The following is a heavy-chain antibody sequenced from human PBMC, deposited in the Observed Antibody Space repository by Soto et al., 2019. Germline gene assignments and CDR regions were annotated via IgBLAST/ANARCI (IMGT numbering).Heavy chain of an antibody. J-gene: IGHJ6*02. CDR3: ASRITMVRDDYYYGMDV. D-gene: IGHD3-10*01. V-gene: IGHV1-69*13. CDR2: IIPIFGTA. Sequence: ASVKVSCKASGGTFSSYAISWVRQAPGQGLEWMGGIIPIFGTANYAQKFQGRVTITADESTSTAYMELSSLRSEDTAVYYCASRITMVRDDYYYGMDVWGQRTTVTVSS. CDR1: GGTFSSYA.